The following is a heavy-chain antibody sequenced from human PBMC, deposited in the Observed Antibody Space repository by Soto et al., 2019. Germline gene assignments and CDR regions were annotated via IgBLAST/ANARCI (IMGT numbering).Heavy chain of an antibody. CDR3: AKDLYSSGWYYFDY. Sequence: GGSLRLSCAASAVTFTGFGMHWVRQAPGKGLEWVSAISGSGGSTYYADSVKGRFTISRDNSKNTLYLQMNSLRAEDTAVYYCAKDLYSSGWYYFDYWGQGTLVTVSS. CDR2: ISGSGGST. D-gene: IGHD6-19*01. V-gene: IGHV3-23*01. J-gene: IGHJ4*02. CDR1: AVTFTGFG.